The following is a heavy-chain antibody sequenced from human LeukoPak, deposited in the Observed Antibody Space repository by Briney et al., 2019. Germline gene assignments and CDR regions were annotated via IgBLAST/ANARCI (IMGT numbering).Heavy chain of an antibody. CDR3: TRHDLGGAAAGIGDY. CDR1: GFTFSGSA. D-gene: IGHD6-13*01. V-gene: IGHV3-73*01. CDR2: IRSKANSYAT. Sequence: PGGSLRLSCAASGFTFSGSAMHWVRQASGKGLEWVGRIRSKANSYATAYAASVKGRFTISRDDSKNTAYLQMNSLKTEDTAVYYCTRHDLGGAAAGIGDYWGQGTLVTVSS. J-gene: IGHJ4*02.